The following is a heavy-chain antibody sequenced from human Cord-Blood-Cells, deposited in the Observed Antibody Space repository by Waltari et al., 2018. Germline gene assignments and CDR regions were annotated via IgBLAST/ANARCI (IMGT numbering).Heavy chain of an antibody. CDR1: GYTLTELS. V-gene: IGHV1-24*01. J-gene: IGHJ4*02. D-gene: IGHD2-2*01. CDR3: ATAFPRYCSSTSCYFDY. CDR2: CDPEDDET. Sequence: QVQLVQSGAEVKKPGASVKVSCKVSGYTLTELSMHWVRQAPGKGLEWMGGCDPEDDETIDAQKFQGRVTMTEDTSTDTAYMELSSLRSEDTAVYYCATAFPRYCSSTSCYFDYWGQGTLVTVSS.